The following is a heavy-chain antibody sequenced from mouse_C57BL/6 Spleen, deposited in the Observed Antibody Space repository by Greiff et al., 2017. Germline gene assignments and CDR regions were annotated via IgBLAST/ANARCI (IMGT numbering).Heavy chain of an antibody. J-gene: IGHJ2*01. CDR1: GYSITSGYD. CDR3: ARAEGNFYYFDY. V-gene: IGHV3-1*01. D-gene: IGHD2-1*01. CDR2: ISYSGST. Sequence: VQLQQSGPGMVKPSQSLSLTCTVTGYSITSGYDWHWIRHFPGNKLEWMGYISYSGSTNYNPSLKSRISITHDTSKNHFFLKLNSVTTEDTATYYCARAEGNFYYFDYWGQGTTLTVSS.